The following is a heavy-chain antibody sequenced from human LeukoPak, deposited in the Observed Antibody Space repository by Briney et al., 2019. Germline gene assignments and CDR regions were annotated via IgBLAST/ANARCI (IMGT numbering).Heavy chain of an antibody. CDR1: GGSISSSNW. V-gene: IGHV4-4*02. CDR2: IYHSGST. D-gene: IGHD3-9*01. CDR3: ASEGLNYDILTGYHRLGYFDL. J-gene: IGHJ2*01. Sequence: TSETLSLTCAVSGGSISSSNWWSWVRQPPGKGLEWIGEIYHSGSTNYNPSLKSRVTISVDKSKNQFSLKLSSVTAADTAVYYCASEGLNYDILTGYHRLGYFDLWGRGTLVTVSS.